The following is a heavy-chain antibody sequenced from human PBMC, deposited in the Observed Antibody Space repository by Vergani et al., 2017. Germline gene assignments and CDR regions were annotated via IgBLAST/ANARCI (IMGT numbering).Heavy chain of an antibody. D-gene: IGHD5-12*01. CDR2: VSGSSATP. CDR1: GFSFPGYA. V-gene: IGHV3-23*01. CDR3: TKGSREYTGYFFDY. J-gene: IGHJ4*02. Sequence: EVQLLESGGDLVQPGGSLRLSCAASGFSFPGYAMSWVRQAPGKGLEWVSSVSGSSATPYYADSVKGRFIISRDNSKNTLHLQMNSLRADDTAVYYCTKGSREYTGYFFDYWGQGTLATVSS.